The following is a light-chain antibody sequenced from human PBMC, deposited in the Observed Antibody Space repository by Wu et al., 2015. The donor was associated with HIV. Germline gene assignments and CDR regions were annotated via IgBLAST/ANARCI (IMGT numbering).Light chain of an antibody. J-gene: IGKJ5*01. Sequence: EIVLTQSPAALSISPGERATLSCRASRSVSSAVAWYQQKPGQAPRLLIYDASKRATGIPARFTGGGSGTDYSLTISSLEAEDFAVYYCQQHANWPLTFGQGTRLEIK. CDR1: RSVSSA. CDR2: DAS. CDR3: QQHANWPLT. V-gene: IGKV3-11*01.